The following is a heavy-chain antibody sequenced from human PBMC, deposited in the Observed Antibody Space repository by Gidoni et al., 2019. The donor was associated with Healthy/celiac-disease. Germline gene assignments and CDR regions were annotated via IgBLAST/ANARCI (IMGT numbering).Heavy chain of an antibody. Sequence: EVQLLESGGGLVQPGGSLRLSCAASGFTFSRYARSWVRQAPGKGLEWVSASSGSGGRTYYADSVKGRFTISRDNSKNTLYLQMNSLRAEDTAVYYCAKDHEGITMIVVVTHFDYWGQGTLVTVSS. CDR2: SSGSGGRT. CDR1: GFTFSRYA. J-gene: IGHJ4*02. CDR3: AKDHEGITMIVVVTHFDY. D-gene: IGHD3-22*01. V-gene: IGHV3-23*01.